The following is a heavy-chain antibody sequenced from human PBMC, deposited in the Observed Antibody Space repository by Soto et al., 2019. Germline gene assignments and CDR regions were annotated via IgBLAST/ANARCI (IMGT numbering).Heavy chain of an antibody. J-gene: IGHJ4*02. D-gene: IGHD1-20*01. CDR3: ARDMYNWKRGPGRDLDY. Sequence: GGSLRLSCAASGFTFSSYSMNWVRQAPGKGLEWVSYISSSSSTIYYADSVKGRFTISRDNAKNSLYLQMNSLRAEDTAVYYCARDMYNWKRGPGRDLDYWGQGTLVTVSS. V-gene: IGHV3-48*01. CDR1: GFTFSSYS. CDR2: ISSSSSTI.